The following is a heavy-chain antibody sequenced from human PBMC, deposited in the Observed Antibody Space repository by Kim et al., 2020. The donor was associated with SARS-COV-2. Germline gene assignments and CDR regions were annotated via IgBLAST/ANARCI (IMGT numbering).Heavy chain of an antibody. Sequence: LSLTCAASGFTFSSYEMNWVRQAPGKGLEWVSYISSSGSTIYYADSVKGRFTISRDNAKNSLYLQMNSLRAEDTAVYYCARAKFDWLLYSYGMDVWGQGATVPVSS. CDR1: GFTFSSYE. J-gene: IGHJ6*02. V-gene: IGHV3-48*03. D-gene: IGHD3-9*01. CDR2: ISSSGSTI. CDR3: ARAKFDWLLYSYGMDV.